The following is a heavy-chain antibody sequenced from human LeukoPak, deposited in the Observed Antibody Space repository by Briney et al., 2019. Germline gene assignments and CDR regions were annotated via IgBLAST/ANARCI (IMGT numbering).Heavy chain of an antibody. CDR3: ARFEALLSETPFDY. J-gene: IGHJ4*02. V-gene: IGHV1-18*01. D-gene: IGHD3-10*01. CDR2: ISAYNGNT. Sequence: ASVKVSCKASGYTFTSYGISWVRQAPGQGLGWMGWISAYNGNTNYAQKLQGRVTMTRNTSISTAYMELSSLRSEDTAVYYCARFEALLSETPFDYWGQGTLVTVSS. CDR1: GYTFTSYG.